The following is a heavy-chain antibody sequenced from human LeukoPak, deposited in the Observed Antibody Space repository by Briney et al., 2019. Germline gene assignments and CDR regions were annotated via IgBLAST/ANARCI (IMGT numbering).Heavy chain of an antibody. J-gene: IGHJ4*02. CDR1: GFTFSSYA. CDR2: ISGSGDTT. D-gene: IGHD6-13*01. CDR3: AKDQITTSGRGDY. Sequence: GGSLRLSCAATGFTFSSYAMTWVRQAPGKGLEWVSGISGSGDTTYYADSVKGRFTISRDNSKNTLYLQMNSLRAEDTAIYYWAKDQITTSGRGDYGAQGPLVPVPS. V-gene: IGHV3-23*01.